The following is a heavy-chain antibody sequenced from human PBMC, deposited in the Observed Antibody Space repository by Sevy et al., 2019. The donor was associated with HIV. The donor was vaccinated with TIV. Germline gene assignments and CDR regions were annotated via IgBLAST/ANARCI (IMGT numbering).Heavy chain of an antibody. D-gene: IGHD3-22*01. V-gene: IGHV3-33*01. CDR1: GFTFSNYA. CDR3: ARGGYYYDKAAYYALDS. CDR2: IWSDGAYQ. J-gene: IGHJ4*02. Sequence: GGYLRLCCAATGFTFSNYAMHWVRQAPGKGMEWVAIIWSDGAYQYHGDSVKGRFTISRDNSKNTLYLQMNNVRVEDTAVYYCARGGYYYDKAAYYALDSWGQGTLVTVSS.